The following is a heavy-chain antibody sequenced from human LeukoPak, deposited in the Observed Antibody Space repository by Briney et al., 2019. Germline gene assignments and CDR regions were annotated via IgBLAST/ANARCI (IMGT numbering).Heavy chain of an antibody. CDR2: INHSGST. CDR1: GGSFSGYY. J-gene: IGHJ4*02. V-gene: IGHV4-34*01. D-gene: IGHD6-13*01. Sequence: SETLSLTCAVYGGSFSGYYWSWIRQPPGKGLEWIGEINHSGSTKYNPSLKSRVTISVDTSKNQFSLKLSSVTAADTAVYYCARQTWQQLVGGYFDYWGQGTLVTVSS. CDR3: ARQTWQQLVGGYFDY.